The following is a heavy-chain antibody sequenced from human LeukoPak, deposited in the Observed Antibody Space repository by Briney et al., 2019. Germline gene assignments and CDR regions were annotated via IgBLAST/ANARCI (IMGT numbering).Heavy chain of an antibody. CDR3: ARSRGAGPGAYFDY. V-gene: IGHV3-11*03. J-gene: IGHJ4*02. Sequence: GGSLRLSCAASGFTFTDYYMSWIRQAPGQGLEWVSYISNSGSYTNYADSVEGRFTISRDNAENSLYLQMNSLRAEDTAVYYCARSRGAGPGAYFDYWGQGTLVTVTS. CDR2: ISNSGSYT. CDR1: GFTFTDYY. D-gene: IGHD6-19*01.